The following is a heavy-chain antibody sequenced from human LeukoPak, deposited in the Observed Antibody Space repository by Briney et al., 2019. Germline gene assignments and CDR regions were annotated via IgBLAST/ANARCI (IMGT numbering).Heavy chain of an antibody. J-gene: IGHJ5*01. CDR1: GLTFRNYA. D-gene: IGHD3-10*01. V-gene: IGHV3-23*01. CDR3: AKGGHYSFFDS. CDR2: VSGKGDET. Sequence: GESLKISCAASGLTFRNYAMSWVRQAPGKGLEWVSTVSGKGDETFYADSVKGLFTLSRDNSKNTLYLQMNSLRAEDTAVYYCAKGGHYSFFDSWGQGTLVSVSS.